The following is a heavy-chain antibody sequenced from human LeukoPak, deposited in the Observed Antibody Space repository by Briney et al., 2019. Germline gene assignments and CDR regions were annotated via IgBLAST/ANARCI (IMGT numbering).Heavy chain of an antibody. V-gene: IGHV4-39*07. Sequence: SETLSLTCTVSGGSISSSSYYWGWIRQPPGKGLEWIGSIYYSGSTYYNPSLKSRVTISVDTSKNQFSLNLRSVTAADTAVYYCARRIAAAGSNWYFDLWGRGTLVTVSS. J-gene: IGHJ2*01. CDR1: GGSISSSSYY. CDR3: ARRIAAAGSNWYFDL. D-gene: IGHD6-13*01. CDR2: IYYSGST.